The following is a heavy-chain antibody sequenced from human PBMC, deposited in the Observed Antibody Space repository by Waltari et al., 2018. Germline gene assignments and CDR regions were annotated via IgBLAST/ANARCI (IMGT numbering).Heavy chain of an antibody. Sequence: DVQLVESGGGLVKPGGSLRLSCTASGFGFSAYNMHWVSQAPGKGLEWVSSISVSGSYIFYADSVKGRFTISRDNAKNSRFLHVNSLRGEDTAVYYCARGQAGTGDWFDPWGQGTLVTVSS. J-gene: IGHJ5*02. CDR1: GFGFSAYN. D-gene: IGHD6-19*01. V-gene: IGHV3-21*01. CDR2: ISVSGSYI. CDR3: ARGQAGTGDWFDP.